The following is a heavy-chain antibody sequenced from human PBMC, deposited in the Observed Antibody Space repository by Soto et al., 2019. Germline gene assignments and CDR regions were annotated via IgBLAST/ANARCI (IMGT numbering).Heavy chain of an antibody. CDR3: ARDGIWFGDRYNYMDV. Sequence: SETLSLTCTASGGYISSYDWSWIRQPPGKGLEWIGYIYYSGSTNYNPSLKSRVTISVDTSKNQSSLKLSSVPAADTAVYYCARDGIWFGDRYNYMDVWGKGTTVTVSS. CDR1: GGYISSYD. D-gene: IGHD3-10*01. V-gene: IGHV4-59*01. J-gene: IGHJ6*03. CDR2: IYYSGST.